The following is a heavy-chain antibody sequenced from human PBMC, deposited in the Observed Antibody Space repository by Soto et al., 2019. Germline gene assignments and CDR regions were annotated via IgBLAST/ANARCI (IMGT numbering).Heavy chain of an antibody. V-gene: IGHV4-39*01. CDR3: ARRFPYSSNWDFDY. J-gene: IGHJ4*02. Sequence: QLQLQESGPGLVKPSETLSLTCTVSGGSISSSSYYWGWIRQPPGKGLEWIGTIYYSGNTYYNTSLKSRVTISVDTSKNQFSLKLSSVTAADTAVYYCARRFPYSSNWDFDYWGQGTLVTVSS. CDR1: GGSISSSSYY. D-gene: IGHD6-13*01. CDR2: IYYSGNT.